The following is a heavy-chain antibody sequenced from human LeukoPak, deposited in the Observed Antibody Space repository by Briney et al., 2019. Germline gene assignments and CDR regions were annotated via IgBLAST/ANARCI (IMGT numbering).Heavy chain of an antibody. Sequence: SETLSLTCTVSGGSISSYYWSWIRQPPGKGLEWIGYIYYSGSTNYNPSLKSRVTISVDTSKNQFSLKLSSVTAADTAVYYCARDDGYWGQGTLVTVSS. V-gene: IGHV4-59*12. CDR2: IYYSGST. J-gene: IGHJ4*02. CDR3: ARDDGY. CDR1: GGSISSYY.